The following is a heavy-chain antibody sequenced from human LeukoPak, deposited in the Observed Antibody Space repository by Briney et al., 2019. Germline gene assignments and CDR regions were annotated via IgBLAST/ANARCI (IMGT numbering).Heavy chain of an antibody. CDR3: ASFDCTGGSCTAGAFDI. V-gene: IGHV4-34*01. Sequence: SETLSLTCAVYGGSLSGYYWSSIRQAPGKGLEWIGEISQSGYTTYNPSLKSRVSISVDTPRNHLSLNLKSVTAADTAMYYCASFDCTGGSCTAGAFDIWGQGTLVIVSS. J-gene: IGHJ3*02. CDR1: GGSLSGYY. CDR2: ISQSGYT. D-gene: IGHD2-15*01.